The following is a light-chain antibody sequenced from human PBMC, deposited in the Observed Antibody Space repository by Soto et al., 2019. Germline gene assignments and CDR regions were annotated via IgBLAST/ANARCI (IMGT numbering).Light chain of an antibody. CDR2: GAS. V-gene: IGKV3-20*01. J-gene: IGKJ1*01. Sequence: EIVLTQSPGTLSLSPGERATLSCRASQRVSSSYLAWYQQKPGQAPRLLIYGASRRATGIPDRFSGSGSGTDFTLTISRLEPEDFEVYYCQQYGASPGTFGQGTMVDIK. CDR1: QRVSSSY. CDR3: QQYGASPGT.